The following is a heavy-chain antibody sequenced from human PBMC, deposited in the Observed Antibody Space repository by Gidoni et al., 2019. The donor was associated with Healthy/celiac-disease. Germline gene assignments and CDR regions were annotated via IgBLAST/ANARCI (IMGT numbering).Heavy chain of an antibody. CDR3: ANGETIFWSGAYFDY. Sequence: EVQLLESGGGLVQPGGSLRLSCAASGFTFSSYAMSWVRQAPGKGLEWVSAISGSGGSTYYADSVKGRFTISRDNSKNTLYLQMNSLRAEDTAVYYCANGETIFWSGAYFDYWGQGTLVTVSS. CDR2: ISGSGGST. J-gene: IGHJ4*02. D-gene: IGHD3-3*01. V-gene: IGHV3-23*01. CDR1: GFTFSSYA.